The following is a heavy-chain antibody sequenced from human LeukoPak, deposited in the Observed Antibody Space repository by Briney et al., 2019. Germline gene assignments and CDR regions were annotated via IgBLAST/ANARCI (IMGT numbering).Heavy chain of an antibody. CDR3: ARAPYSSSWFRSAFDI. Sequence: PSQTLSLTCTVSGGSITSGDYYWSWIRQPPGKGLEWIGYMYDSGSTYYNPSLKSRVTISVDTSKNQFSLKLSSVTAADTAVYYCARAPYSSSWFRSAFDIWGQGTMVTVSS. D-gene: IGHD6-13*01. CDR2: MYDSGST. CDR1: GGSITSGDYY. J-gene: IGHJ3*02. V-gene: IGHV4-30-4*01.